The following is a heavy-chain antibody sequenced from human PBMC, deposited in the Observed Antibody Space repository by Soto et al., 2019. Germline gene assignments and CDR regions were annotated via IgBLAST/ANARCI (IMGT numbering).Heavy chain of an antibody. J-gene: IGHJ4*02. CDR3: ARYYDSSGYYYFGNY. Sequence: GGSLRLSCAASGFTFSSYAMSWVRQAPGKGLEWVSAISGSGGSTYYADSVKGRFTISRDNSKNTLYLQMNSLRAEDTAVYYCARYYDSSGYYYFGNYWGQGTLVTVSS. CDR1: GFTFSSYA. V-gene: IGHV3-23*01. CDR2: ISGSGGST. D-gene: IGHD3-22*01.